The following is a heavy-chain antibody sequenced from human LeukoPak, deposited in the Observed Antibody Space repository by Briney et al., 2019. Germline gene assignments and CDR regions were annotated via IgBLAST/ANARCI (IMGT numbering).Heavy chain of an antibody. V-gene: IGHV4-31*03. D-gene: IGHD3-9*01. J-gene: IGHJ5*02. CDR3: ARAEYYDILTGYYKTMNWFDP. CDR2: IYYSGST. Sequence: SETLSLTCTVSGGSISSGGYYWSWIRQHPGKGLEWIGYIYYSGSTYYNPSLKSRVTISVDTSKNQFSLKLSSVTAADTAVYYCARAEYYDILTGYYKTMNWFDPWGQGILVTVSS. CDR1: GGSISSGGYY.